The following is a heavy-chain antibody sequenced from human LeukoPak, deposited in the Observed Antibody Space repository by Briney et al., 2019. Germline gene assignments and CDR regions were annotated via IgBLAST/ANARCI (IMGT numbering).Heavy chain of an antibody. CDR2: INHSGST. D-gene: IGHD3-3*01. CDR3: AGGHDFWSGKRVYYMDV. J-gene: IGHJ6*03. V-gene: IGHV4-34*01. CDR1: GGSFSGYY. Sequence: PSETLSLTCAVYGGSFSGYYWSWIRQPPGKGLEWIGEINHSGSTNYNPSLKSRITISVDTSKNQFSLKLSSVTAADTAVYYCAGGHDFWSGKRVYYMDVWGKGTTVTVSS.